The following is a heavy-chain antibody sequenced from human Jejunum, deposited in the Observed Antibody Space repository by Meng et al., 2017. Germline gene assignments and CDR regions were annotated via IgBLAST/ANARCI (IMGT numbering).Heavy chain of an antibody. CDR2: FRNKANSYST. CDR3: GRIALCGGPVCPIGRILYY. V-gene: IGHV3-72*01. J-gene: IGHJ4*02. CDR1: GFTLSDHY. D-gene: IGHD2-21*01. Sequence: GESLKTFCPASGFTLSDHYVDWVRQAPGKGLEWVGRFRNKANSYSTKYAASVKGRFSIQRDDSKNSLYLQMDSLKSEDTAVYYCGRIALCGGPVCPIGRILYYLGQGTLVTVSS.